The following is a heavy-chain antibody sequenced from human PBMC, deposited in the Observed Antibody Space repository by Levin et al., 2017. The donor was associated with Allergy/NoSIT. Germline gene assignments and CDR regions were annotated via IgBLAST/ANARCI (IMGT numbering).Heavy chain of an antibody. V-gene: IGHV6-1*01. Sequence: SQTLSLTCAISGDSVSSNSAAWNWIRQSPSRGLEWLGRTYYRSKWYNDYAVSVKSRITINPDTSKNQFSLQLNSVTPEDTAVYYCARDVNDFWSGYYPFDYWGQGTLVTVSS. CDR3: ARDVNDFWSGYYPFDY. CDR1: GDSVSSNSAA. J-gene: IGHJ4*02. D-gene: IGHD3-3*01. CDR2: TYYRSKWYN.